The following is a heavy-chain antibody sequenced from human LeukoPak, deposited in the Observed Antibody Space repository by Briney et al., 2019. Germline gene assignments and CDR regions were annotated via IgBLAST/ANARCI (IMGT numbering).Heavy chain of an antibody. D-gene: IGHD2-15*01. J-gene: IGHJ4*02. CDR2: ISGSGGST. V-gene: IGHV3-23*01. CDR3: AKGRGRCGSCHNY. Sequence: GGSLRLSCAASGFMYNNYAMTWVRQAPGKGLEWVSAISGSGGSTNYADSVKGRFTVSRDNSNSTVYLQMNSLRAGDTGIFYCAKGRGRCGSCHNYWGQGTLVTVSS. CDR1: GFMYNNYA.